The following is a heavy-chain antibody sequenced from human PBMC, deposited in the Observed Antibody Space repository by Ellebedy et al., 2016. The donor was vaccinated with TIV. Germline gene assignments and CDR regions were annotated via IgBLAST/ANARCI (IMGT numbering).Heavy chain of an antibody. V-gene: IGHV3-30*18. CDR1: GFTFSDYG. CDR3: AKEATVRASSYFDH. J-gene: IGHJ4*02. D-gene: IGHD4-17*01. Sequence: GESLKISCAASGFTFSDYGMQWVRQAPGTGLEWVAVIAHDATVTHYADSVKGRLTISRDKSTDTVFLQMNSLRDEDTAYYYCAKEATVRASSYFDHWGQGILVTVSS. CDR2: IAHDATVT.